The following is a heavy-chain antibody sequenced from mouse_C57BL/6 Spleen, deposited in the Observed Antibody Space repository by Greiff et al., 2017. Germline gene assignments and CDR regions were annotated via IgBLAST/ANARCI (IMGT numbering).Heavy chain of an antibody. Sequence: QVQLQQPGAELVRPGSSVKLSCKASGYTFTSYWMDWVKQRPGQGLEWIGNIYPSDSETHYNQKFKDKATLTVDKSSSTAYMQLSSLTSEASAVYYCAMRDGYDAYAMDYWGQGTSVTVSS. CDR3: AMRDGYDAYAMDY. CDR1: GYTFTSYW. CDR2: IYPSDSET. V-gene: IGHV1-61*01. J-gene: IGHJ4*01. D-gene: IGHD2-2*01.